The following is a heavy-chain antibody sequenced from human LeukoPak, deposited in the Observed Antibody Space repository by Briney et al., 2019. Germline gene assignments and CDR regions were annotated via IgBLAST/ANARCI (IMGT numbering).Heavy chain of an antibody. CDR1: GGSISSGGYY. V-gene: IGHV4-31*03. CDR3: ARRGLWFGVGWFDP. D-gene: IGHD3-10*01. J-gene: IGHJ5*02. CDR2: IYYSGST. Sequence: PSETLSLTCTVSGGSISSGGYYWSWIRQHPGKGLEWIGYIYYSGSTYYNPSLKSRVTISVDTSKNQFSLKLSSVTAADTAVYYCARRGLWFGVGWFDPWGQGTLVTVSS.